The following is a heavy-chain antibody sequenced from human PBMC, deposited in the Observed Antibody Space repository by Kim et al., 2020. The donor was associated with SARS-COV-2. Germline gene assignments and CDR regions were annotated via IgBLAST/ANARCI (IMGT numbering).Heavy chain of an antibody. CDR2: INPRRGAT. V-gene: IGHV1-2*06. CDR3: ARDHPLDYYDATPAFYGFDV. CDR1: GYTFSDFY. D-gene: IGHD3-22*01. J-gene: IGHJ6*02. Sequence: DSVKVSCKASGYTFSDFYIHWLRLAPGQGLEWMGRINPRRGATEFARKFQGRVTMTRDASISTAYMELRTLRTDDTAVYFCARDHPLDYYDATPAFYGFDVWGQGTTVTVSS.